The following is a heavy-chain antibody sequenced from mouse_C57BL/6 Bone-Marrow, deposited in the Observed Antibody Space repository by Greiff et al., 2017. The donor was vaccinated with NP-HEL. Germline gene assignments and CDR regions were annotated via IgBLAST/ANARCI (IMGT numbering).Heavy chain of an antibody. Sequence: VQLVESGAELVKPGASVKMSCKASGYTFTSYWITWVKQRPGQGLEWIGDIYPGSGSTNYNEKFKSKATLTVDTSSSTAYMQLSSLTSEDSAVYYCARSWDEFAYWGQGTLVTVSA. CDR3: ARSWDEFAY. J-gene: IGHJ3*01. D-gene: IGHD4-1*01. V-gene: IGHV1-55*01. CDR1: GYTFTSYW. CDR2: IYPGSGST.